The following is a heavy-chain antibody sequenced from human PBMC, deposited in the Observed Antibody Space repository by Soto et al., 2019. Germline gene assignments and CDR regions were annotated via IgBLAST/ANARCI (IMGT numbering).Heavy chain of an antibody. D-gene: IGHD6-13*01. CDR1: GYSFTNYG. CDR3: ARISWYAFDY. CDR2: ISAYNGNT. Sequence: ASVKVSCKASGYSFTNYGISWVRQAPGQGLEWMGWISAYNGNTNYTQKFQGRVTMTTDTSTSTAYMELRSLRSDDTAVYYCARISWYAFDYWGQGALVTVSS. J-gene: IGHJ4*02. V-gene: IGHV1-18*01.